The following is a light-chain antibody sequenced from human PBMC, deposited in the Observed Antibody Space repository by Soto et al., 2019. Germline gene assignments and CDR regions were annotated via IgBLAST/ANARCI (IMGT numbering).Light chain of an antibody. CDR1: QSLLHSNGYNY. V-gene: IGKV2-28*01. CDR3: MQALQPPPWT. Sequence: DIVMTQSPLSLPVTPGEPASISCRSSQSLLHSNGYNYLDWYLQKPGQSPQLLIYLGSNRASGVPERFSGSGSGKDFTLKISRVEAEDVGAYYCMQALQPPPWTFGNGTKVDI. J-gene: IGKJ1*01. CDR2: LGS.